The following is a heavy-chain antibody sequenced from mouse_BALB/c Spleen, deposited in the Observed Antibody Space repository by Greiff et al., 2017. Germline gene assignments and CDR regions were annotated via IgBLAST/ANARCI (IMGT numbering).Heavy chain of an antibody. V-gene: IGHV5-6-3*01. CDR2: INSNGGST. CDR3: ARDKEIYYGSFPYYFDY. CDR1: GFTFSSYG. Sequence: VQLKESGGGLVQPGGSLKLSCAASGFTFSSYGMSWVRQTPDKRLELVATINSNGGSTYYPDSVKGRFTISRDNAKNTLYLQMSSLKSEDTAMYYCARDKEIYYGSFPYYFDYWGQGTTLTVSS. J-gene: IGHJ2*01. D-gene: IGHD1-1*01.